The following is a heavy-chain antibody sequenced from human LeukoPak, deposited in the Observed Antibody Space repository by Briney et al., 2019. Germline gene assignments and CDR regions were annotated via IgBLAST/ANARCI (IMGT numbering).Heavy chain of an antibody. Sequence: GGSLRLSCAASGFTFSSYGMHWVRQAPGKGLEWVAFIRYDGSNKYYADSVKGRFTISRDNSKNTLYLQMNSLRAEDTAVYYCAKGGGYCSSTSCGYYYMDVWGKGTTVTVSS. CDR1: GFTFSSYG. J-gene: IGHJ6*03. V-gene: IGHV3-30*02. CDR3: AKGGGYCSSTSCGYYYMDV. D-gene: IGHD2-2*01. CDR2: IRYDGSNK.